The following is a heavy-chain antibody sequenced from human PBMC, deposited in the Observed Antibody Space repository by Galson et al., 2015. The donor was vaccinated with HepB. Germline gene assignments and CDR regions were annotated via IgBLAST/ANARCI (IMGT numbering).Heavy chain of an antibody. CDR2: VPFEGSNK. D-gene: IGHD1-26*01. J-gene: IGHJ4*02. Sequence: SLRLSCAASGFTFSTSGMHWVRQAPGKGLEWVAVVPFEGSNKYYADSVKGRFTVSRDNSKNTLHLQMNRLRLEDTAVYSCAKGGPWEPPDYWGQGTLVTVSS. CDR1: GFTFSTSG. CDR3: AKGGPWEPPDY. V-gene: IGHV3-30*18.